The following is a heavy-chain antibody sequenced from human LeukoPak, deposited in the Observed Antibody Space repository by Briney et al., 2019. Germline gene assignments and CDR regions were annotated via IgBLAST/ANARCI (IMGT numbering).Heavy chain of an antibody. Sequence: ASGKGSCNASAGTFSSYAIGRVGQAPGHGLEWRGGIIPVFGTANYAQKFQGRGTVTADESTSTAYMELSSLTSEDTAVYYCARDRGPAADYWYFAIWGRGTLVTVSS. CDR3: ARDRGPAADYWYFAI. D-gene: IGHD2-2*01. J-gene: IGHJ2*01. V-gene: IGHV1-69*13. CDR1: AGTFSSYA. CDR2: IIPVFGTA.